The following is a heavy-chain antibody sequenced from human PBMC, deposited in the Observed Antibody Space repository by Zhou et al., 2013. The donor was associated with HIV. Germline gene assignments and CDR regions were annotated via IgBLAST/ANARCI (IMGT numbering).Heavy chain of an antibody. D-gene: IGHD6-6*01. Sequence: QVQLVQPGAEVKKPGSSVKVSCKASGGTFSNYAISWVRQAPGQGLEWMGRIIPILGVANYAQKFQGRVTITVDKSTSTAYMELSSLRSEDTAVYYCARDSSSSRYWYFDLWGRGTLVTVSS. V-gene: IGHV1-69*04. CDR3: ARDSSSSRYWYFDL. CDR1: GGTFSNYA. J-gene: IGHJ2*01. CDR2: IIPILGVA.